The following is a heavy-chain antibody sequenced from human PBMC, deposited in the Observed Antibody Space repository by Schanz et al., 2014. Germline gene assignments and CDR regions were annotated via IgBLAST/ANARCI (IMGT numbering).Heavy chain of an antibody. Sequence: EVKMVESGGGLVKPGGSLRLSCAASGFNFSSNSMNWVRQAPGKGLEWVSNIPWNGAAIGYAGSVRGRFTISRDSAKNSLYLQMNSLRPEDTALYYCAKGSRSGSKVMDVWGKGTTVTVSS. V-gene: IGHV3-9*01. CDR1: GFNFSSNS. CDR3: AKGSRSGSKVMDV. J-gene: IGHJ6*03. CDR2: IPWNGAAI. D-gene: IGHD3-10*01.